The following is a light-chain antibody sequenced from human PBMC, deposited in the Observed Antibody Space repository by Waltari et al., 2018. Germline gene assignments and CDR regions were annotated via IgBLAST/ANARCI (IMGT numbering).Light chain of an antibody. CDR2: WAS. J-gene: IGKJ1*01. Sequence: IVMTQSPVSLAVSLGERATINCKSSQSILFTARNKSYLAWYQQKPGQPPKLLIYWASTRESGVPDRFSGTGSGTDFTLTISSLQAEDVAVYYCQQYYVTPRTFGQGTKVEI. CDR3: QQYYVTPRT. V-gene: IGKV4-1*01. CDR1: QSILFTARNKSY.